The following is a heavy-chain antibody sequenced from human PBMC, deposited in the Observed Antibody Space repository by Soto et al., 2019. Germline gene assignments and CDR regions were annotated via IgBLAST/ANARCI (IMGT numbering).Heavy chain of an antibody. Sequence: QVKLVQSGTEVKKTGASMKVSCKASGYSFATSGISWVRQAPGQGLEWMGWISAYNGNTNYDQKLQDRIIMTTATSTSTAYLELRSLRSDDTAVYYCARAGQYYDSSGYADWGQGTLVTVSS. CDR2: ISAYNGNT. J-gene: IGHJ4*02. CDR1: GYSFATSG. D-gene: IGHD3-22*01. CDR3: ARAGQYYDSSGYAD. V-gene: IGHV1-18*01.